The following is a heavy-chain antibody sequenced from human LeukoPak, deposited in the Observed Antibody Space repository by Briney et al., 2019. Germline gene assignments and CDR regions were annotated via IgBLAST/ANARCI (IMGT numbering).Heavy chain of an antibody. CDR2: INPSGGST. D-gene: IGHD3-9*01. V-gene: IGHV1-46*01. Sequence: ASVKVSCKASGYTFTSYYMHWVRQAPGQGLEWMGIINPSGGSTSYAQKFQGRVTMTRDMFTSTVYMELSSLRSEDTAVYYCAVGGYDILTPQNYWGQGTLVTVSS. J-gene: IGHJ4*02. CDR1: GYTFTSYY. CDR3: AVGGYDILTPQNY.